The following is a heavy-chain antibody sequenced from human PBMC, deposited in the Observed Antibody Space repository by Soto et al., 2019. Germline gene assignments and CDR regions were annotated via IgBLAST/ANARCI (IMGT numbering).Heavy chain of an antibody. J-gene: IGHJ4*02. Sequence: ASVKVSCKASGYIFPGYYMHWVRQAPGQGLEWMGWINPNSGGTNYAQKFQGRVTMTRDTSISTAYMELSRLRSDDTAVYYCARARIAVAGTSPTGFDYWGQGTLVTVSS. CDR1: GYIFPGYY. CDR3: ARARIAVAGTSPTGFDY. D-gene: IGHD6-19*01. CDR2: INPNSGGT. V-gene: IGHV1-2*02.